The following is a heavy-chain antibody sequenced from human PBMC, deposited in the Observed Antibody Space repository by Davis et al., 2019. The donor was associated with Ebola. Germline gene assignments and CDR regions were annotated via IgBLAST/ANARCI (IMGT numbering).Heavy chain of an antibody. CDR2: INHSGST. Sequence: MPSETLSLTCAVYGGSFSGYYWSWIRQPPGKGLEWIGEINHSGSTNYNPSLKSRVTISVDTSKNQFPLKLSYVTAAATAVYYCARETTVTLIDYWGQGTLVTVSS. V-gene: IGHV4-34*01. CDR3: ARETTVTLIDY. CDR1: GGSFSGYY. J-gene: IGHJ4*02. D-gene: IGHD4-17*01.